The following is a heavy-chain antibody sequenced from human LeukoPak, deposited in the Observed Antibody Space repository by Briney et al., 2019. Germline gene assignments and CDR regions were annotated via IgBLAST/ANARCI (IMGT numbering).Heavy chain of an antibody. CDR1: GFTFSDYY. V-gene: IGHV3-11*04. Sequence: GGSLRLSCAASGFTFSDYYMSWIRQAPGKGLEWVSYISSSGSTIYYADSVKGRFTISRDNAKNSLYLQMNSLRAEDTAVYYCVRLDSLAPYYYYYMDVWGKGTTVTVSS. D-gene: IGHD3-16*01. CDR2: ISSSGSTI. J-gene: IGHJ6*03. CDR3: VRLDSLAPYYYYYMDV.